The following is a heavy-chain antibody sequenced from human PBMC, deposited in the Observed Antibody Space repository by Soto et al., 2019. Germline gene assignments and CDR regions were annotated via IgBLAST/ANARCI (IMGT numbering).Heavy chain of an antibody. Sequence: ASETHPPTRSFSGAPSRGYYGSWIRQPPGKGLEWIGFVYYGGNTNYNPSLKSRVTISLDASRSQFSLRLSAVTTADTAVYYCASGYFFHSESFSYLDFWGQGALVTVSS. J-gene: IGHJ4*02. V-gene: IGHV4-59*01. CDR3: ASGYFFHSESFSYLDF. CDR1: GAPSRGYY. D-gene: IGHD3-10*01. CDR2: VYYGGNT.